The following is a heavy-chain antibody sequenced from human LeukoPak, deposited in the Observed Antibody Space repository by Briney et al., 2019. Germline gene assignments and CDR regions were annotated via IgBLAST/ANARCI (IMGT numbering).Heavy chain of an antibody. D-gene: IGHD3-22*01. Sequence: PGGSLRLSCAASGLTFSRYAMSWVRQAPGKGLEWVSGVSTSGGSTYYADSVKGRFTISRDNSKNTLHLQMNSLRAEDTAIYYCAKQAYDSPRTDFHYWGQGTLVTVSS. CDR2: VSTSGGST. V-gene: IGHV3-23*01. CDR3: AKQAYDSPRTDFHY. J-gene: IGHJ4*02. CDR1: GLTFSRYA.